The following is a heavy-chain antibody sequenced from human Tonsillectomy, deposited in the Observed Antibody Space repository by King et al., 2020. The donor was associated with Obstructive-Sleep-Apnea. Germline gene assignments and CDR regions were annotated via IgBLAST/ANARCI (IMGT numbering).Heavy chain of an antibody. CDR1: GYSISSGYY. CDR3: TRAARDVDY. CDR2: IYHSGST. Sequence: QLQLQESGPGLVKPSATLSLTCTVSGYSISSGYYWGWIRQPPGKGLEWIGSIYHSGSTYYNPSLKSRVTISVDTSKNQFSLKLSSVTAADTALYYCTRAARDVDYWGQGTPVTVS. V-gene: IGHV4-38-2*02. J-gene: IGHJ4*02.